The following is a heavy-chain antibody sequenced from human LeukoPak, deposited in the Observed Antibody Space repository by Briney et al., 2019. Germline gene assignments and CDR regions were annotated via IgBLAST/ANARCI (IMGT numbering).Heavy chain of an antibody. CDR2: ISGSGGST. D-gene: IGHD3-10*01. CDR1: GFTFSSYA. V-gene: IGHV3-23*01. CDR3: AKAVRGVKAVGFDY. J-gene: IGHJ4*02. Sequence: GGSLRLSCAASGFTFSSYAMSWVRQAPGKGREWVSAISGSGGSTYYADSVKGRFTISRDNSKNTLYLQRNSLRAEDTAVYYYAKAVRGVKAVGFDYWGQGTLVTVSS.